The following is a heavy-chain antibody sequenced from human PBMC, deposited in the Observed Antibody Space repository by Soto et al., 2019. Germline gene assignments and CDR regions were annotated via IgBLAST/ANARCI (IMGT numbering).Heavy chain of an antibody. Sequence: HPWGSLRLSCAASGFTFRSYGMHWVRQAPGKGLEWVAVIWHDGIKKYYADSVKGRFTISRDNSKNTLYLQMSSLRAEDTAVYYCARDLTPGSYYNSDAFDIWGRGTMVTVSS. V-gene: IGHV3-33*01. CDR1: GFTFRSYG. CDR2: IWHDGIKK. J-gene: IGHJ3*02. CDR3: ARDLTPGSYYNSDAFDI. D-gene: IGHD3-10*01.